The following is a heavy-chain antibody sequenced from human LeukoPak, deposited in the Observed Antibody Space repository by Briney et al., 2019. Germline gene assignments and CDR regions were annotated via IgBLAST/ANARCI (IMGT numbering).Heavy chain of an antibody. CDR3: GRSPYGSGSYYVDY. CDR2: ISSGSSYI. Sequence: GGSLRLSCAASGFIFSEYSMNWVRQAPGKGLEWVSSISSGSSYIYYADSVRGRFTISRDNAKKSLYLQMNSLGAEDTAVYYCGRSPYGSGSYYVDYWGQGTLVTVSS. D-gene: IGHD3-10*01. J-gene: IGHJ4*02. V-gene: IGHV3-21*01. CDR1: GFIFSEYS.